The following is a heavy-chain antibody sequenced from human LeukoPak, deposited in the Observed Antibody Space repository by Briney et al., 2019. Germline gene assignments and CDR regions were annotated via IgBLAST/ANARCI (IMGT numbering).Heavy chain of an antibody. CDR2: ISADATTI. J-gene: IGHJ4*02. D-gene: IGHD6-19*01. Sequence: GGSLRLSCAASEFTFSDYYMSWIRQAPGKGLEWVSYISADATTIYQADSVKGRFTISRDNAKNSLYLQMNSLPAEDTAVYYCARIHGYSTGWYYFDYWGQGTLVTVSS. CDR1: EFTFSDYY. V-gene: IGHV3-11*01. CDR3: ARIHGYSTGWYYFDY.